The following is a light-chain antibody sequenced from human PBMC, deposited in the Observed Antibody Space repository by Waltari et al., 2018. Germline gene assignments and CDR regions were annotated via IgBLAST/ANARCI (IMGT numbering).Light chain of an antibody. Sequence: VMTQSPLSLPVTPGESASLFCKSSQSLLHTSGNNYLDWYMQKPGQSPQLLIYLASNWASGVPGRFTGSGSGTEFTLNISRVEADDVGVYYCMQALKTPQTFGPGTKLDLK. CDR2: LAS. CDR1: QSLLHTSGNNY. CDR3: MQALKTPQT. J-gene: IGKJ3*01. V-gene: IGKV2-28*01.